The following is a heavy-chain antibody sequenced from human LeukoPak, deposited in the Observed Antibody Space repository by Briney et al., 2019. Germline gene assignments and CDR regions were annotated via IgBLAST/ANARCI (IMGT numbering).Heavy chain of an antibody. D-gene: IGHD6-19*01. CDR1: GGSISSYY. Sequence: PSETLSLTCTVSGGSISSYYWSWIRQPPGKGLEWIGYIYYSGSTNYNPSLKSRVTISVDTSKNQFSLKLSIVTAADTAVYYCPRGLGAVAGTGEYDYWGQGTLVTVSS. CDR3: PRGLGAVAGTGEYDY. J-gene: IGHJ4*02. CDR2: IYYSGST. V-gene: IGHV4-59*01.